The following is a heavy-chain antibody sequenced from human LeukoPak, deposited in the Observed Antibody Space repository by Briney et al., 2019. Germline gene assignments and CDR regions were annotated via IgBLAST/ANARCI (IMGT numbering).Heavy chain of an antibody. CDR3: ARWFEDIVVVPAAPAFDY. D-gene: IGHD2-2*01. Sequence: SETLSLTCTVSGGSISSGGYYWSWIRQPPGKGLEWIGYIYHSGSTYYNPSLKSRVTISVDRSKNQFSLKLSSVTAADTAVYYCARWFEDIVVVPAAPAFDYWGQGTLVTVSS. V-gene: IGHV4-30-2*01. CDR2: IYHSGST. CDR1: GGSISSGGYY. J-gene: IGHJ4*02.